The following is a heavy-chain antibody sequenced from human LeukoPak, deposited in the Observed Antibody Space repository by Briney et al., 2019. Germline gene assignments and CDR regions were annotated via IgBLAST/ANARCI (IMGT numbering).Heavy chain of an antibody. V-gene: IGHV3-21*01. J-gene: IGHJ3*02. Sequence: GSLRPSLAASGFTLSYLYLKLVRQAPGKGLEGGLAIRWYSRYIYYADSVKGRFTTSRDNAKNSLYLQMNSLRAEDTAVYYCARDLLTWQLVHHDAYDIWGQGTMVTVSS. CDR2: IRWYSRYI. CDR3: ARDLLTWQLVHHDAYDI. CDR1: GFTLSYLY. D-gene: IGHD6-13*01.